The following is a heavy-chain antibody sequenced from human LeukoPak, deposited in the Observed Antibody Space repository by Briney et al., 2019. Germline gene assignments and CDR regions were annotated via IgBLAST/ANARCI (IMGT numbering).Heavy chain of an antibody. J-gene: IGHJ4*02. CDR1: GNTFNIHY. CDR3: ASEKNYGDKYFDS. V-gene: IGHV1-46*02. CDR2: INRGEGIT. D-gene: IGHD4-17*01. Sequence: ASVKVSCKASGNTFNIHYFHWVRQAPGQGLEWMGIINRGEGITGYAQRFQGRVTLTRDTSTGTAYMELSSLRSEDTAIYYCASEKNYGDKYFDSWGQGTVVTVSS.